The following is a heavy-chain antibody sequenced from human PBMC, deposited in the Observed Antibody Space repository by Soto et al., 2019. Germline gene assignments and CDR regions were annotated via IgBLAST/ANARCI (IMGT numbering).Heavy chain of an antibody. CDR1: GYTFSKHV. CDR2: ITGQNGGT. Sequence: QVQLVQSEAIMKKPGASVKVSCKASGYTFSKHVISWVRQAPGQGLEWMGWITGQNGGTKYAQKFQGRVTLTTDTSTRTVYRELRRLTSDVTAVYYCARDLEIIRGDTELFGFWGRGTLVTGSS. V-gene: IGHV1-18*01. CDR3: ARDLEIIRGDTELFGF. D-gene: IGHD3-10*01. J-gene: IGHJ4*02.